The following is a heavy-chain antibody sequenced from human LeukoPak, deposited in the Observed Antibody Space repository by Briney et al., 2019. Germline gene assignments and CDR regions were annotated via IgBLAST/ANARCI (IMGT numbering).Heavy chain of an antibody. J-gene: IGHJ4*02. CDR2: INHSGST. V-gene: IGHV4-34*01. CDR3: ARGSRGKNIVVVPAARVYFDY. CDR1: VGSFSCDY. Sequence: SETLSLGFSVYVGSFSCDYWRWIRQPPGKGLEWVGEINHSGSTNSNPSLKGRVNISVDTSKNQFSLQLSSVTAADTAVYYCARGSRGKNIVVVPAARVYFDYWGQGTLVTVSS. D-gene: IGHD2-2*01.